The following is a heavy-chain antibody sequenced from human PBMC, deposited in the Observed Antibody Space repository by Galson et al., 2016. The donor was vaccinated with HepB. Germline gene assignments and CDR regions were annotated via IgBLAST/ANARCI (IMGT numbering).Heavy chain of an antibody. J-gene: IGHJ4*01. Sequence: SETLSLTCTISGGSISIYYWHWIRQPPGKGLEWIGYIHNSGYTTYSSSLKNRVSISLDTTRNQFSLEMTSVTAADTAVYYCAREYNSFDHLGPGILVTVSS. CDR3: AREYNSFDH. D-gene: IGHD2/OR15-2a*01. CDR1: GGSISIYY. V-gene: IGHV4-59*01. CDR2: IHNSGYT.